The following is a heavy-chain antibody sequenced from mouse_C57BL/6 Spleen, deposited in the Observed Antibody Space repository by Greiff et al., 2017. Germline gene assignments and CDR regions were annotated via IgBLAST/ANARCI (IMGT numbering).Heavy chain of an antibody. V-gene: IGHV1-59*01. D-gene: IGHD2-4*01. CDR3: ATHYDSYYFDY. Sequence: QVQLQQPGAELVRPGTSVKLSCKASGYTFTSYWMHWVKQRPGQGLEWIGVIDPSDSYTNYNQKFKGKATLTVDTSSSTAYMQLSSLTSEDSAVYYCATHYDSYYFDYWGQGTTLTVSS. CDR1: GYTFTSYW. J-gene: IGHJ2*01. CDR2: IDPSDSYT.